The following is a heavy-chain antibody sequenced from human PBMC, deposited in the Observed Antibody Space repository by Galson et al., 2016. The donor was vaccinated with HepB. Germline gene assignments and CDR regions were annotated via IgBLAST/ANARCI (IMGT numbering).Heavy chain of an antibody. V-gene: IGHV3-7*02. CDR3: VSRRHIAADGVD. CDR1: GFSFSDYW. J-gene: IGHJ4*02. D-gene: IGHD6-13*01. Sequence: SLRLSCAASGFSFSDYWMTWVRQAPGKGLEWVANIKQDGSEKYYVDSVKGRFTISRDNAKNSLYLQMNSLRAEDTAIYYCVSRRHIAADGVDWGQGILVTAS. CDR2: IKQDGSEK.